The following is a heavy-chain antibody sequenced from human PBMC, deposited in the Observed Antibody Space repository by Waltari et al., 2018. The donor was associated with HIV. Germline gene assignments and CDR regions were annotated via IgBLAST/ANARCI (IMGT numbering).Heavy chain of an antibody. CDR3: VKEGGYCSGGRCYYYGMDV. Sequence: EVQLVESGEGLVQPGGSLRLSCSASGFTFSSYAMHWVRQAPGKGLEYVSAISNNGHSTYYADSVKGRFTISRDNSKNTLNLQMSSLRAEDTAVYYCVKEGGYCSGGRCYYYGMDVWGQGTTVTVSS. D-gene: IGHD2-15*01. V-gene: IGHV3-64D*06. J-gene: IGHJ6*02. CDR1: GFTFSSYA. CDR2: ISNNGHST.